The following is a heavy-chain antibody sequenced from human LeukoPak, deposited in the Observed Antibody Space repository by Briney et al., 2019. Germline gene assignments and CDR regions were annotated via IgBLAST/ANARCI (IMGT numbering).Heavy chain of an antibody. Sequence: GGFLRLSCAASGFTFSDYAMHWVRQAPGKGLEWVAVISKDGSDKYYPGSVRGRFTISRDNSKNTIYLQMDSLRAEDTAIYYCARDYWWNYDYWGQGTLVTVSS. CDR1: GFTFSDYA. V-gene: IGHV3-30-3*01. D-gene: IGHD1-7*01. CDR3: ARDYWWNYDY. J-gene: IGHJ4*02. CDR2: ISKDGSDK.